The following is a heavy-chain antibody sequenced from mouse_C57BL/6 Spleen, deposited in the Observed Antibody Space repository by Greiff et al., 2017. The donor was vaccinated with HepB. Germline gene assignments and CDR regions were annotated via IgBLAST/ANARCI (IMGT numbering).Heavy chain of an antibody. CDR3: ARSDLLYAMDY. CDR1: GYTFTSYW. CDR2: IYPSDSET. V-gene: IGHV1-61*01. Sequence: QVQLQQPGAELVRPGSSVKLSCKASGYTFTSYWMDWVQQRPGQGLEWIGNIYPSDSETHYNQKFKDKATLTVDKSSSTAYMQLSSLPSEDSAVYYCARSDLLYAMDYWGQGTSVTVSS. J-gene: IGHJ4*01. D-gene: IGHD2-1*01.